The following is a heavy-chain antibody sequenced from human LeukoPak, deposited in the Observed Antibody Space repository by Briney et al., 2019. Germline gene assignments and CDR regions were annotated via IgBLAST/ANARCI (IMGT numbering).Heavy chain of an antibody. Sequence: SVKVSCKASGGTFSSYAISWVRQAPGQGLEWMGGIIPIFGTANYAQKFQGRVTMTRDMSTSTVYMELSSLRSEDTAVYYCARIWTGGYWGQGTLVTVSS. J-gene: IGHJ4*02. D-gene: IGHD3/OR15-3a*01. CDR2: IIPIFGTA. V-gene: IGHV1-69*05. CDR1: GGTFSSYA. CDR3: ARIWTGGY.